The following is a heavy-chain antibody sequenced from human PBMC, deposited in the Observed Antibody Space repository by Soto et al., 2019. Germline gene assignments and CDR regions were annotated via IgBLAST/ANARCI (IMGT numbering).Heavy chain of an antibody. CDR3: AKDLEKWLVQLGGLDS. CDR2: ITSSGGST. Sequence: EVQLLESGGALGQPGDSLRLSCAASAFTFNTYAMTWVRQAPGKGLEWVSTITSSGGSTYYADSVKGRFTISRDNSKNTLYLQMNSLRAEDTAVYFCAKDLEKWLVQLGGLDSWGQGTLVTVSS. J-gene: IGHJ4*02. CDR1: AFTFNTYA. D-gene: IGHD6-19*01. V-gene: IGHV3-23*01.